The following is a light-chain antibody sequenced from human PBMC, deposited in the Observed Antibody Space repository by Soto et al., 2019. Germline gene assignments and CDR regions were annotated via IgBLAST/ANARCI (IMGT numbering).Light chain of an antibody. Sequence: DLQMTQSPSSLSASVGDRVTITCRASQNISSYLNWYQQKPGKTPRFLIYAASSLQSGVPSRFSGSASGTDFTLTISSLQPEDFATYYCQQSYSTLYTFGQGTRLEIK. CDR2: AAS. CDR3: QQSYSTLYT. J-gene: IGKJ2*01. V-gene: IGKV1-39*01. CDR1: QNISSY.